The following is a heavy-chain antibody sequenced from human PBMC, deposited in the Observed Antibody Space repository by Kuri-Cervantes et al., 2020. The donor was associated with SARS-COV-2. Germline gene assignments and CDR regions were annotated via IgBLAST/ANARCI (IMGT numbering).Heavy chain of an antibody. J-gene: IGHJ6*02. CDR3: ARGAHDYYYYGMDV. CDR1: GFTFSSYG. V-gene: IGHV3-30*03. Sequence: GESLKISCAASGFTFSSYGMHWVRQAPGKGLEWVAVISYDGSNKYYADSVKGRFTISRDNSKNTLYLQMNSLRAEDTAVYYCARGAHDYYYYGMDVWGQGTTVTVSS. CDR2: ISYDGSNK.